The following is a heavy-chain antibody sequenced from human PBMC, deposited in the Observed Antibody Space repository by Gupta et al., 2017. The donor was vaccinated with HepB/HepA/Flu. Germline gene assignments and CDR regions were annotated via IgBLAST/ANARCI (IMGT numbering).Heavy chain of an antibody. Sequence: DVQLVESGGGVVQPGGSLRLSCAASGLPFDDYAIHWVRQAPGKGLEWVSLISGDGGSTYYADSVKGRFTISRDNSKNSLYLQMNSLRTEDTALYYCAKDFGYSGYYDYWGQGTLVTVSS. CDR3: AKDFGYSGYYDY. V-gene: IGHV3-43*02. J-gene: IGHJ4*02. D-gene: IGHD5-12*01. CDR2: ISGDGGST. CDR1: GLPFDDYA.